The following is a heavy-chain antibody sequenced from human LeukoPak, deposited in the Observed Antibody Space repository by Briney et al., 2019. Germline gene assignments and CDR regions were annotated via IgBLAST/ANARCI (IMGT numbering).Heavy chain of an antibody. Sequence: PGGSLRLSCAASGFTFSSYGMHWVRQAPGKGLEWVAVISYDGSNKYYADSVKGRFTISRDNSKNTLYLQVNSLRAEDTAVYYCAKDEGHFDYWGQGTLVTVSS. CDR2: ISYDGSNK. CDR1: GFTFSSYG. V-gene: IGHV3-30*18. CDR3: AKDEGHFDY. J-gene: IGHJ4*02.